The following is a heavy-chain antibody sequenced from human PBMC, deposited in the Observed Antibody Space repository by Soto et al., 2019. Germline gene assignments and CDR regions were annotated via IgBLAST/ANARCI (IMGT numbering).Heavy chain of an antibody. V-gene: IGHV5-10-1*01. CDR1: GYSFTSYW. J-gene: IGHJ4*02. CDR3: ARDYVMLTGDPYYFDF. CDR2: IDPSDSYT. Sequence: RGESLKISCKGSGYSFTSYWISWVSQMPGKGLEWMGRIDPSDSYTNYSPSFQGHVTISADKSISTAYLQWSSLKTSDTAMYYCARDYVMLTGDPYYFDFWGQGPLVTVYS. D-gene: IGHD3-9*01.